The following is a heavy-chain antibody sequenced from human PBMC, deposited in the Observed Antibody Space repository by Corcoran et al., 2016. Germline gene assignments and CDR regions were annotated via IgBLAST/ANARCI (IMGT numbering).Heavy chain of an antibody. CDR3: ARVRGYSYGYDAFDI. J-gene: IGHJ3*02. D-gene: IGHD5-18*01. CDR2: INPNSGGT. Sequence: QVQLVQSGAEVKKPGASVKVSCKASGYTFTGYYMHWVRQAPGQGLEWMGWINPNSGGTNYAQKFQGRVTMTRDTSISTAYMELSRLRSDDTAVYYWARVRGYSYGYDAFDIWGQGTMVTVSS. V-gene: IGHV1-2*02. CDR1: GYTFTGYY.